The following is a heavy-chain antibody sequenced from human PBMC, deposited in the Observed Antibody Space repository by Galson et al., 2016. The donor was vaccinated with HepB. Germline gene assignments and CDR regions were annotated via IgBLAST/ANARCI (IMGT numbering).Heavy chain of an antibody. CDR3: ATVGGNTYGLRTDGLYI. V-gene: IGHV3-53*01. CDR2: IYRGGNT. J-gene: IGHJ3*02. Sequence: SLRLSCAKSGVTVSSEYMTWVRQAPGKGLEWISLIYRGGNTYYADSVRGRFTASSDDSKNTLYLQMNYLRADDTAVYFCATVGGNTYGLRTDGLYIWGQGTMVTVSS. CDR1: GVTVSSEY. D-gene: IGHD5-18*01.